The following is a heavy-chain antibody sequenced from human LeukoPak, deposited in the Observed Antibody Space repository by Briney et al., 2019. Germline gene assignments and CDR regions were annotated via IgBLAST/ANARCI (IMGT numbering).Heavy chain of an antibody. CDR3: APYSSSQVY. D-gene: IGHD6-6*01. V-gene: IGHV3-21*01. Sequence: GRSQRLPRAPSRFSWRRENMNGVRESLEKRLEWVSSISSSSSYIYYADSVKGRFTISRDNAKNSLYLQMNSLRAEDTAVYYCAPYSSSQVYWGQGTLVTVSS. J-gene: IGHJ4*02. CDR1: RFSWRREN. CDR2: ISSSSSYI.